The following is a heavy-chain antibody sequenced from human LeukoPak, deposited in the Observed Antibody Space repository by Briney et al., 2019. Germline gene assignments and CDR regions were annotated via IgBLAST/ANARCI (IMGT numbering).Heavy chain of an antibody. CDR1: GGTFSSYA. CDR2: IIPIFGTA. J-gene: IGHJ4*02. D-gene: IGHD2-15*01. V-gene: IGHV1-69*01. Sequence: SVKVSCKASGGTFSSYAISWVRQAPGQGLEWMGGIIPIFGTANYAQKFQGRVTITADESTSTAYMELRSLRSDDTAVYYCARDKAVAAKTVYYFDYWGQGTLVTVSS. CDR3: ARDKAVAAKTVYYFDY.